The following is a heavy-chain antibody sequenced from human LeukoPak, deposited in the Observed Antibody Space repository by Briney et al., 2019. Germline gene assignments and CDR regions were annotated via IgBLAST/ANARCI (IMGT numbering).Heavy chain of an antibody. CDR3: ARDDRSSDGMTHYDILTGYYYY. J-gene: IGHJ4*02. V-gene: IGHV1-2*02. CDR2: INPNSGGT. CDR1: GYTFTGYY. Sequence: ASVKVSCKASGYTFTGYYMHWVRQAPGQGLEWMGWINPNSGGTNYAQKFQGRVTMTRDTSISTAYMELSRPRSDDTAVYYCARDDRSSDGMTHYDILTGYYYYWGQGTLVTVSS. D-gene: IGHD3-9*01.